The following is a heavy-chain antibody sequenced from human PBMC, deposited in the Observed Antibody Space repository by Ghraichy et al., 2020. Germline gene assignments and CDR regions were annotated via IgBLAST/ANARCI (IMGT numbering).Heavy chain of an antibody. CDR1: GGSISSSSYY. CDR2: IYYSGST. Sequence: ETLSLTCTVSGGSISSSSYYWGWIRQPPGKGLEWIGSIYYSGSTFYNPSLKSRVTISVDTSKNQFSLKLSSVTAADTAVYYCARQGVAFDIWGQGTMVTVSS. J-gene: IGHJ3*02. CDR3: ARQGVAFDI. V-gene: IGHV4-39*01. D-gene: IGHD3-16*01.